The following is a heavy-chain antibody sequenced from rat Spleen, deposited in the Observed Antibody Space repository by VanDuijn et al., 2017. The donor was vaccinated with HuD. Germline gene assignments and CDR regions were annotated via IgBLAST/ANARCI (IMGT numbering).Heavy chain of an antibody. D-gene: IGHD1-12*01. CDR1: GFSLPSYG. V-gene: IGHV2-4*01. CDR3: ARANRDSYAHFDY. Sequence: QVQLKESGPGLVQPSQTLSLTCTVSGFSLPSYGVSWVRQPPGKGLEWIGAVWSGGSTDYNSPLKSRLSITRDISKSQVFLKMNSLQTEDTATYYCARANRDSYAHFDYWGQGVMVTVSS. J-gene: IGHJ2*01. CDR2: VWSGGST.